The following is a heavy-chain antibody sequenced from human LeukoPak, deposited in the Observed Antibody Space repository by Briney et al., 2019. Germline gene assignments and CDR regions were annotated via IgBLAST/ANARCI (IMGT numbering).Heavy chain of an antibody. CDR1: GYSFTSYW. V-gene: IGHV5-51*01. Sequence: GESLKISCKGSGYSFTSYWIGWARQMPGKGLEWMGIIYPGDSDTRYSPSFQGQVTISADKSISTAYLQWSSLKASDTAMYYCARQSGSTYRDGYNGDYYYYYYMGVWGKGTTVTISS. CDR2: IYPGDSDT. J-gene: IGHJ6*03. CDR3: ARQSGSTYRDGYNGDYYYYYYMGV. D-gene: IGHD5-24*01.